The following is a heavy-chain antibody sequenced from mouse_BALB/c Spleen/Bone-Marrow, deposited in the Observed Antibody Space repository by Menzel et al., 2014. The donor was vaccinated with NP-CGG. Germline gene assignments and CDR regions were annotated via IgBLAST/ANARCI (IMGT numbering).Heavy chain of an antibody. D-gene: IGHD4-1*01. CDR2: IFPGSDNT. J-gene: IGHJ2*01. CDR3: ARDWDEYYFDY. V-gene: IGHV1-66*01. Sequence: QVQLKQSGPELVKPGASVKMSCKASGYSFASYYIHWVKQRPGQGLEWIGWIFPGSDNTKYNEKFKGKATLTADTSSSTAYMHLSSLTSEDSAVYFCARDWDEYYFDYRGQGTTLTVSS. CDR1: GYSFASYY.